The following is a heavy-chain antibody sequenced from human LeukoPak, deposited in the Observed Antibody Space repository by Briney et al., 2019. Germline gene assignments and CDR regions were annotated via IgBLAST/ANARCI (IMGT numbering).Heavy chain of an antibody. Sequence: GGSLRLSCAASGFTFSSYWMSWVRQAPGKGLEWVANIKQDGSEKYYVDSVKGRFTISRDNAKNSLYLQMNSLRAEDTAVYYCARLRYSSGWYVDYWGQGTLVTVSS. J-gene: IGHJ4*02. CDR2: IKQDGSEK. CDR3: ARLRYSSGWYVDY. D-gene: IGHD6-19*01. CDR1: GFTFSSYW. V-gene: IGHV3-7*01.